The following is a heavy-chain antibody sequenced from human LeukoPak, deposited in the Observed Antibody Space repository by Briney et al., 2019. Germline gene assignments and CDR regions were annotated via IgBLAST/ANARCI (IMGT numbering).Heavy chain of an antibody. CDR3: ARDIGSGPVDV. J-gene: IGHJ6*02. Sequence: SETLSLTCTVSGGSISSSSYYWGWIRQPPGKGLEWIGSIYYSGSTYYNPSLKSRVTISVDTSKNQFSLKLSSVTAADTAVYYCARDIGSGPVDVWGQGTTVTVSS. V-gene: IGHV4-39*02. CDR2: IYYSGST. CDR1: GGSISSSSYY. D-gene: IGHD3-10*01.